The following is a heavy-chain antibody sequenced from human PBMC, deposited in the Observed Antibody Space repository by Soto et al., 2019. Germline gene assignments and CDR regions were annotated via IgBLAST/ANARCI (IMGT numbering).Heavy chain of an antibody. CDR3: TRLVEYSSSSPKAI. CDR2: IRSKANSYAT. Sequence: GGSLRLSCAASGFTFSGSAMHWVRQASGKGLEWVGRIRSKANSYATAYAASVKGRFTISRDDSKNTAYLQMNSLKTEDTAVYYCTRLVEYSSSSPKAIWGQGTMVTVSS. CDR1: GFTFSGSA. D-gene: IGHD6-6*01. V-gene: IGHV3-73*01. J-gene: IGHJ3*02.